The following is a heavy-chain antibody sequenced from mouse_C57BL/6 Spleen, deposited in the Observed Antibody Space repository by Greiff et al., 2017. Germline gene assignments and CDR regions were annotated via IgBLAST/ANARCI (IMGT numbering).Heavy chain of an antibody. D-gene: IGHD2-3*01. Sequence: LEESGAELVKPGASVKLSCKASGYTFTEYTIHWVKQRSGQGLEWIGWFYPGSGSIKYNEKFKDKATLTADKSSSTVYMELSRLTSEDSAVYFCARHEVYDGYGYYAMDYWGQGTSVTVSS. V-gene: IGHV1-62-2*01. CDR1: GYTFTEYT. CDR3: ARHEVYDGYGYYAMDY. J-gene: IGHJ4*01. CDR2: FYPGSGSI.